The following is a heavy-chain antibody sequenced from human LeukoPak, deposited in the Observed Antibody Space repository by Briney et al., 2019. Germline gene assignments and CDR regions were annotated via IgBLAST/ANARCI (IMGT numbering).Heavy chain of an antibody. CDR2: IKRKSDGGTT. Sequence: PGGSLRLSCAASGFTFSTYIMNWVRQAPGKGLEWVGRIKRKSDGGTTDYAAPVKGRFTISRDDSKNTLYLQMNSLKSEDTAVHYCTTELDVRPNHYWGQGTLVTVSS. J-gene: IGHJ4*02. CDR3: TTELDVRPNHY. V-gene: IGHV3-15*01. D-gene: IGHD1-14*01. CDR1: GFTFSTYI.